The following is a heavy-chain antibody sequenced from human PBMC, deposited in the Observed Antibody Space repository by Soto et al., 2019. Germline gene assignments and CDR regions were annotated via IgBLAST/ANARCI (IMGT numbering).Heavy chain of an antibody. Sequence: GASVKVSCKASGYTFSTYHIHWVRQAPGQGLEWLGVINPSGSRTTYAQKFKGRGAMTRDTSTSSVFMELSSLKSDDSAVYYCARDLNSITVFGVVPLRFAMDVWGKEHPVTTPS. J-gene: IGHJ6*04. CDR2: INPSGSRT. CDR3: ARDLNSITVFGVVPLRFAMDV. V-gene: IGHV1-46*01. D-gene: IGHD3-3*01. CDR1: GYTFSTYH.